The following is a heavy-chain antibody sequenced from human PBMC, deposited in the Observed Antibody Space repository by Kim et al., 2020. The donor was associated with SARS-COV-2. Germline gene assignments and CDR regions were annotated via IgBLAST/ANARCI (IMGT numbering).Heavy chain of an antibody. CDR1: GGSITSSDW. CDR3: TGYPYGKDV. CDR2: ISHNGST. Sequence: SETLSLTCVVSGGSITSSDWWSWVRQSPGQGLEWIGEISHNGSTNYKSSLRSRMSMSVEKTKNQFSLKVNSATVADSAIYFCTGYPYGKDVWGQGTTVIVS. V-gene: IGHV4-4*02. J-gene: IGHJ6*02. D-gene: IGHD6-13*01.